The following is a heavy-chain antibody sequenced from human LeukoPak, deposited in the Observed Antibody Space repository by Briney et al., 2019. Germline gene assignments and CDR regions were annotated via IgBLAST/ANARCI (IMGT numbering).Heavy chain of an antibody. CDR2: IYYSGST. J-gene: IGHJ3*01. CDR1: GGSISSTSYY. CDR3: AKAGVRYFDSSGLYAFDF. Sequence: PSETLSLACAVSGGSISSTSYYWAWIRQPPGKGLEWIGTIYYSGSTYHNPSLKSRVTMSVDTSRNQFSLKLSSVDAADTAVYYCAKAGVRYFDSSGLYAFDFWGQGTTVTVSS. D-gene: IGHD3-22*01. V-gene: IGHV4-39*01.